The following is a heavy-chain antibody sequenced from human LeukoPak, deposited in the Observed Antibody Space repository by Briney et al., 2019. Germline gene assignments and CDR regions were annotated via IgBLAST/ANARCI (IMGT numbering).Heavy chain of an antibody. Sequence: GGSLRLSCAASGFTFSSYNMNWVRQAPGKGLEWVSSISSSSSYIYYADSVKGRFTISRDNAKNSLYPQMNSLRAEDTAVYYCARELLYYYDSSGYEGFDYWGQGTLVTVSS. J-gene: IGHJ4*02. D-gene: IGHD3-22*01. V-gene: IGHV3-21*01. CDR1: GFTFSSYN. CDR3: ARELLYYYDSSGYEGFDY. CDR2: ISSSSSYI.